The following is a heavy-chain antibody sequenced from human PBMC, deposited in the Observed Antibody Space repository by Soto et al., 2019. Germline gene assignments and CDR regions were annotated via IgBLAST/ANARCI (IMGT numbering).Heavy chain of an antibody. CDR2: IDGSGGAT. CDR3: AKEMVAAAYVETSPFDF. J-gene: IGHJ4*02. V-gene: IGHV3-23*01. Sequence: EVQLLESGGGLVQPGGSLRLSCAASGFTFSSYAMTWVRQAPGTGLGWVSVIDGSGGATSFADTVKGRFSISRDKSKQMLYLHMNSLRAEDTARYFCAKEMVAAAYVETSPFDFWGQGTLVTVSS. CDR1: GFTFSSYA. D-gene: IGHD2-15*01.